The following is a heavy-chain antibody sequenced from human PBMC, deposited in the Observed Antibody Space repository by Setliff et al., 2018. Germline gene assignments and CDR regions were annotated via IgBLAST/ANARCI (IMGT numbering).Heavy chain of an antibody. J-gene: IGHJ5*02. CDR3: ARGSAKMVALPTTNYFDP. Sequence: ASVKVSCKAFGYSFTNYGLNWVRQAPGQGLERMGWISGYDDNTNYAQHLQGRVTMTTDTSTSTAYMELRSLTSADTAVYYCARGSAKMVALPTTNYFDPWGQGTPVTVSS. CDR2: ISGYDDNT. V-gene: IGHV1-18*01. CDR1: GYSFTNYG. D-gene: IGHD2-15*01.